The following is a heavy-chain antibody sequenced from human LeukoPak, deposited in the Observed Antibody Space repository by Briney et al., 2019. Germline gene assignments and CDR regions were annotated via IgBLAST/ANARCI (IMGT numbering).Heavy chain of an antibody. CDR3: ARDDDYVWGSYRYAPFDY. D-gene: IGHD3-16*02. V-gene: IGHV3-74*01. J-gene: IGHJ4*02. CDR1: GFTFSSYW. Sequence: PGGSLRLSCVASGFTFSSYWMHWVRQAPGEGLVWVSRINSDGSTTTYADSVKGRFTISRDNAKNTLYLQMNSLRAEDMAVYYCARDDDYVWGSYRYAPFDYWGQGTLVTVSS. CDR2: INSDGSTT.